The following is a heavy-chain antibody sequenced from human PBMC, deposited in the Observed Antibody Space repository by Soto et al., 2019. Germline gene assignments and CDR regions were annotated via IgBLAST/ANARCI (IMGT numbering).Heavy chain of an antibody. V-gene: IGHV3-23*01. CDR1: GFTFSSFA. Sequence: GGSLRLSCAASGFTFSSFAMNWVRQDPGKGLDWVSAISGSGGSTYSADSVKGRFTTSRDNPKNTLYLQMSSLRAEDTAVYYCARWFSAGEGSPPDFWSQGSLVTVSS. CDR2: ISGSGGST. CDR3: ARWFSAGEGSPPDF. J-gene: IGHJ4*02. D-gene: IGHD3-10*01.